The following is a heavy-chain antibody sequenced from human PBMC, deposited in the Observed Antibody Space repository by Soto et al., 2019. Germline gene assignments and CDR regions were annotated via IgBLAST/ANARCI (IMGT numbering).Heavy chain of an antibody. CDR1: GGTFNSFG. CDR2: IIPVFGTT. D-gene: IGHD7-27*01. V-gene: IGHV1-69*01. Sequence: QVHVVQSGAEVKKPGSSVKVTCKAFGGTFNSFGINWVRQAPGQGLEWMGGIIPVFGTTKYAQKFRDRVTLVADGSTSTSYMELSSLPADDTAVYYCAIEVWGRGGYYLDSWGQGTLVTVSS. J-gene: IGHJ4*02. CDR3: AIEVWGRGGYYLDS.